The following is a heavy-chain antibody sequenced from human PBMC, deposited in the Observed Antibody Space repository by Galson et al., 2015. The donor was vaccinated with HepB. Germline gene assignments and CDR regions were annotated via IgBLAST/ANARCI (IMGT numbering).Heavy chain of an antibody. V-gene: IGHV1-69*02. D-gene: IGHD5-12*01. CDR2: IIPILGIA. J-gene: IGHJ6*02. CDR1: GGTFSSYT. Sequence: SVKVSCKASGGTFSSYTISWVRQVPGQGLEWMGRIIPILGIANYAQKFQGRVTITADKSTSTAYMELSSLRSEDTAVYYCARVATTSYYYYGMDVWGQGTTVTVSS. CDR3: ARVATTSYYYYGMDV.